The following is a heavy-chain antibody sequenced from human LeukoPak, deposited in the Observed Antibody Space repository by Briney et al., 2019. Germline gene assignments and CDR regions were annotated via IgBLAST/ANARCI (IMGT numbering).Heavy chain of an antibody. Sequence: PSETLSLTCTVSGGSISSSSYYWGWIRQPPGKGLEWIGSIYYSGSTYYNPSLKSRVTISVDTSKNQFSLKLSSVTAADTAVYYCASQTRYGGNSAGHAFDIWGQGTMVTVSS. V-gene: IGHV4-39*01. CDR2: IYYSGST. CDR1: GGSISSSSYY. D-gene: IGHD4-23*01. J-gene: IGHJ3*02. CDR3: ASQTRYGGNSAGHAFDI.